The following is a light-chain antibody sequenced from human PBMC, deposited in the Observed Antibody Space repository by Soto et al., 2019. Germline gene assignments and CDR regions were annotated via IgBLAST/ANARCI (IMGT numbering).Light chain of an antibody. V-gene: IGKV3-15*01. CDR3: QQNNKWPPVT. CDR2: GAS. Sequence: EVVMTQSPATVSVSPGEGVTLSCRASQTISNDLAWYQQKPGQAPRLLIYGASTRATGVPARFSGGGSGTEFTHPISSLQSEDFAFYYCQQNNKWPPVTFGGGTKVEIK. J-gene: IGKJ4*01. CDR1: QTISND.